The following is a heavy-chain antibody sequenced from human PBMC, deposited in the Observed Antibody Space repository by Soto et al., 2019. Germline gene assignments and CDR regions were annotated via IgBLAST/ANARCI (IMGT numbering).Heavy chain of an antibody. CDR1: GFTFSYYA. J-gene: IGHJ6*02. V-gene: IGHV3-30-3*01. CDR3: ARAPRRYCTSLSCLGLYGLDV. CDR2: ISFDGNIK. D-gene: IGHD2-8*01. Sequence: GGSLRLSCAASGFTFSYYAMHWVRHVPGQGLERVAVISFDGNIKYDADSVKGRFTISRDNSKNTLFLQMDSLKGEDTAVYSCARAPRRYCTSLSCLGLYGLDVWGQGTAVTVSS.